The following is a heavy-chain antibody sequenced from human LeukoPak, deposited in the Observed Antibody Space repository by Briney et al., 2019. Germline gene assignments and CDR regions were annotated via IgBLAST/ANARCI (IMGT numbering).Heavy chain of an antibody. CDR1: GFTFSRNS. V-gene: IGHV3-21*06. CDR3: ARDSTGITTYDSYFDY. J-gene: IGHJ4*02. CDR2: ISTSSSYI. D-gene: IGHD3-22*01. Sequence: PGGSLRLSCAVSGFTFSRNSMNWVRQAPGEGLEWVSSISTSSSYIYYADSVKGRFTISRDNAKNSLYLQMKSLRAEDTAVYYCARDSTGITTYDSYFDYWGQGTLVTVSS.